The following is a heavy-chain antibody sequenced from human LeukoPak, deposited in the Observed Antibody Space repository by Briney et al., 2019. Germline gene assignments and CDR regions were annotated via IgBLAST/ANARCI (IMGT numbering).Heavy chain of an antibody. Sequence: GGSLRLSCAASGFTFSSYGMHWVRQAPGKGLEWVAVMWFDGSNIYYADSVKGRFTISRDSSKNTLYLQMNSLRAEDTAVYYCARDYSSSWLRFFDYWGQGTLVTVSS. D-gene: IGHD6-6*01. CDR2: MWFDGSNI. J-gene: IGHJ4*02. CDR1: GFTFSSYG. V-gene: IGHV3-33*01. CDR3: ARDYSSSWLRFFDY.